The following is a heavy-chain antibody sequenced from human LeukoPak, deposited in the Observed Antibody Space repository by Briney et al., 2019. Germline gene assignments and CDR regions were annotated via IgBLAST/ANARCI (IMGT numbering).Heavy chain of an antibody. D-gene: IGHD1-14*01. CDR3: ARDRNYGRLYYFDY. J-gene: IGHJ4*02. V-gene: IGHV4-34*01. Sequence: SQTLSLTCAVYGGSFSGYYWSWIRQPPGKGLEWIGEINHSGSTNYNPSLKSRVTISVGTSKNQFSLKLSSVTAADTAVYYCARDRNYGRLYYFDYWGQGTLVTVSS. CDR2: INHSGST. CDR1: GGSFSGYY.